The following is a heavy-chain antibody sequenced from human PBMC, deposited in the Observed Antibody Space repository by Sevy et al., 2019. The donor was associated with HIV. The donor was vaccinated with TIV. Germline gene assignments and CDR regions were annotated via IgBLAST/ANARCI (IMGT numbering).Heavy chain of an antibody. CDR3: SRVEGAADWGMDV. D-gene: IGHD1-26*01. CDR2: IRSKAYGGTT. J-gene: IGHJ6*02. Sequence: GESLKISCRASGFTFDDYTMSWVRQAPGKGLEWVAFIRSKAYGGTTEYAALVKGRFTISRDEPNRIAYLQMNSLETEDTAVYYCSRVEGAADWGMDVWGQGTTVTVSS. V-gene: IGHV3-49*04. CDR1: GFTFDDYT.